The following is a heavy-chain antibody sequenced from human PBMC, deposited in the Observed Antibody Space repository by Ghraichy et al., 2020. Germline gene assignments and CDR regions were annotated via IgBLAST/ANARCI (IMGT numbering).Heavy chain of an antibody. J-gene: IGHJ3*02. CDR1: GFTFSYYW. Sequence: GESLNISCAASGFTFSYYWMSWVRQAPGKGLEWVAHINQDGHYQNYAGSVKGRFTISRDNARNSVFLQINSLSSEDTAVYFCARPILTAPETFDIWGQGTKVTVSS. CDR3: ARPILTAPETFDI. V-gene: IGHV3-7*03. D-gene: IGHD2-8*02. CDR2: INQDGHYQ.